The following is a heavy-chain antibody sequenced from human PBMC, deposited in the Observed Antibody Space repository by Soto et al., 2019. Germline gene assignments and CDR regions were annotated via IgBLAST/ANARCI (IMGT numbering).Heavy chain of an antibody. V-gene: IGHV4-61*01. CDR3: ARGKPEEHLH. D-gene: IGHD1-1*01. CDR2: IYYSGST. J-gene: IGHJ4*02. Sequence: SETLSLTCTVSGGSVSSGSYYWSWIRQPPGKGLEWIGYIYYSGSTNYNPSLKSRVTISVDTSKNQFSLKLSSVTAADTAVYYCARGKPEEHLHWGQGTLVTVSS. CDR1: GGSVSSGSYY.